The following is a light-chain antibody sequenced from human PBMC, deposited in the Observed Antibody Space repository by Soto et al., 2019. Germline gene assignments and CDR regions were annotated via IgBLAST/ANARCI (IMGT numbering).Light chain of an antibody. CDR2: QTS. CDR3: HQRQSWPRT. Sequence: EIVLTQSPGTLSSFPGDRVTLSCRASQYIKTRLAWYQHRPGQAPRLLIYQTSIRAAGIPARFSASGSGTDFTLTISDVQPEDFALYYCHQRQSWPRTFGQGTKVHIK. J-gene: IGKJ1*01. V-gene: IGKV3-11*01. CDR1: QYIKTR.